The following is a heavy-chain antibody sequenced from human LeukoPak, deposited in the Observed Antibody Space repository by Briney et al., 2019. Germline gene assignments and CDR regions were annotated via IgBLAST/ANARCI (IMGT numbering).Heavy chain of an antibody. CDR1: GGSISSYY. D-gene: IGHD3-3*01. V-gene: IGHV4-59*01. J-gene: IGHJ4*02. CDR3: ARGFSMKRYDFWSGYYTGGGAYYFDY. Sequence: PSETLSLTCTVSGGSISSYYWSWIRQPPGKGLAWIGYIYYSGSTNYNPSLKSRVTISVDTSKNQFSLKLSSVTAADTAVYYCARGFSMKRYDFWSGYYTGGGAYYFDYWGQGTLVTVSS. CDR2: IYYSGST.